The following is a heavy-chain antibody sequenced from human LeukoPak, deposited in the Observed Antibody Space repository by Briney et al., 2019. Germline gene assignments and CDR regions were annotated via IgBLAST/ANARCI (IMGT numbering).Heavy chain of an antibody. D-gene: IGHD2-2*01. Sequence: GASVKVSCKTSGYSENFYGITWVRQVAGQGLEWMGWISAQHGQTEYAPNSQDRVTMTTDTYTNTAYMELRSLRSDDTAVYYCARGVDFYCSSTSCYLSNWFDPWGQGTLVTVSS. CDR1: GYSENFYG. CDR2: ISAQHGQT. V-gene: IGHV1-18*01. J-gene: IGHJ5*02. CDR3: ARGVDFYCSSTSCYLSNWFDP.